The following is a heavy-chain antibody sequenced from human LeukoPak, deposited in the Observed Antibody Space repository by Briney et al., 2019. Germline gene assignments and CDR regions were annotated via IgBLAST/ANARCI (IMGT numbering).Heavy chain of an antibody. CDR3: ARDTHSSDEGGWFDP. V-gene: IGHV3-30-3*01. J-gene: IGHJ5*02. D-gene: IGHD6-19*01. CDR2: ISYDGSNK. CDR1: GFTFSSYA. Sequence: PGGSLRLSCAASGFTFSSYAMHWVRQAPGKGLEWVAVISYDGSNKYYADSVKGRFTISRDNSKNTLYLQMNSLRAEDTAVYYCARDTHSSDEGGWFDPWGQGTLVTVSS.